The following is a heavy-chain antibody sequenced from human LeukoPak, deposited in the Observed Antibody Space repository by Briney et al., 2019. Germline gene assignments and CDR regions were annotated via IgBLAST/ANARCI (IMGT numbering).Heavy chain of an antibody. Sequence: ASVKVSCKASGYTFTSYAMHWVRQAPGQRLEWMGWINAGNGNTKYSQKFQGRVTITRDTSASTAYMELSSLRSEDTAVYYCARDWRSEGIADIWGQGTLVTVSS. CDR2: INAGNGNT. CDR1: GYTFTSYA. D-gene: IGHD6-13*01. J-gene: IGHJ4*02. V-gene: IGHV1-3*01. CDR3: ARDWRSEGIADI.